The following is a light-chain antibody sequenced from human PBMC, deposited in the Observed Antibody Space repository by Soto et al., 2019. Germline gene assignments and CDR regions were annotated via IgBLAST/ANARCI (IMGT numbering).Light chain of an antibody. CDR3: QQYETCSGT. J-gene: IGKJ1*01. CDR1: QSVSGW. V-gene: IGKV1-5*01. Sequence: DIQMTQAPSILSASVGDTVTVTFRASQSVSGWLAWYQQKPGEAPKLLIYDASALPRGVLSRFSGSGSGTKFTLTIASLQPDDFATYYCQQYETCSGTFRPGTKVDIK. CDR2: DAS.